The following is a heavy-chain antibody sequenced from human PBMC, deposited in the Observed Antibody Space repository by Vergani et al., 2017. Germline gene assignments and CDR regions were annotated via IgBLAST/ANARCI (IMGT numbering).Heavy chain of an antibody. Sequence: QVQLHESGPGLVKPSQTLSLTCTVSGGSITSGSFYWSWIRQPAGKGLEWIGRIHSSVTTNYNPSLKSRVTLSVDTSKNQLSLRMTSVTAADTAVYYCARDSWTSELRGVYWFDTWGQGTLVSVSS. CDR3: ARDSWTSELRGVYWFDT. V-gene: IGHV4-61*02. D-gene: IGHD3-10*01. J-gene: IGHJ5*02. CDR1: GGSITSGSFY. CDR2: IHSSVTT.